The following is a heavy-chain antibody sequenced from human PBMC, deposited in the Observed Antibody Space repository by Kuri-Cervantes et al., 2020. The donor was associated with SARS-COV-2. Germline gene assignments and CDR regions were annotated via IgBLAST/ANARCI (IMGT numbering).Heavy chain of an antibody. J-gene: IGHJ3*02. D-gene: IGHD7-27*01. Sequence: GESLKISCAASGFTFTNYAMSWVRQAPGKGLEWVTAISGTGSTTYYADSVRGRFTISRDNSKNTLYLQMSSLRAEDTAVYYCAKLSNWDDAFDIWGQGTMVTVSS. CDR1: GFTFTNYA. CDR3: AKLSNWDDAFDI. V-gene: IGHV3-23*01. CDR2: ISGTGSTT.